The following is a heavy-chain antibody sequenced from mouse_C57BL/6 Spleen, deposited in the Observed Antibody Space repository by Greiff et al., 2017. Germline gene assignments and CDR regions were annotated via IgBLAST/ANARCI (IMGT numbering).Heavy chain of an antibody. Sequence: VQLQQSGPELVRPGASVTLSCKASGYTFTDYDMHWVKQTPVHGLEWIGAIDPKTGDTAYNQKFKGKATMTADKSSSTAYMELRSLTSEDSAVYCCIRARYEGNCWFADWGQGTLVTVSA. V-gene: IGHV1-15*01. D-gene: IGHD2-14*01. CDR2: IDPKTGDT. CDR3: IRARYEGNCWFAD. CDR1: GYTFTDYD. J-gene: IGHJ3*01.